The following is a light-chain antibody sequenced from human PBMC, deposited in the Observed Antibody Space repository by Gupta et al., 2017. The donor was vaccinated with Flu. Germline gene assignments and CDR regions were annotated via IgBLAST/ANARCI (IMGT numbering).Light chain of an antibody. CDR1: QSVVNN. V-gene: IGKV3-15*01. J-gene: IGKJ1*01. CDR3: QQYSERHPGWT. Sequence: PGERVTLPCRASQSVVNNVAWYQQKPGQPPRLLIYAASTRATDIPARFSGSGAATEYTLTISSRQSADVAVNYCQQYSERHPGWTLGQGTKVEI. CDR2: AAS.